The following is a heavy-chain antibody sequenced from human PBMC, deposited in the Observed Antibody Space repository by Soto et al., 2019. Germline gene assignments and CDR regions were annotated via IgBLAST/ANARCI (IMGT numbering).Heavy chain of an antibody. D-gene: IGHD1-1*01. V-gene: IGHV1-2*02. Sequence: QVQLVQSGAEVRKPGASVKVSCKASGYTFSDYYIHWVRQAPGQGLEWMGWINPNGGGTKYAPKFQAGVTMTCDTFITTAYMELSRLGSGDTAVYYCSREPATAKPEGVDFWGQGALDSVSS. CDR2: INPNGGGT. CDR3: SREPATAKPEGVDF. CDR1: GYTFSDYY. J-gene: IGHJ4*02.